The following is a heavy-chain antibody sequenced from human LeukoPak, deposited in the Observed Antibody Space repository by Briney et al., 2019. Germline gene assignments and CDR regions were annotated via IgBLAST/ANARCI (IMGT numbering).Heavy chain of an antibody. V-gene: IGHV4-34*01. CDR1: GGSFSGYY. CDR3: ARGFGEARSNWFDP. D-gene: IGHD3-10*01. J-gene: IGHJ5*02. CDR2: INHSGST. Sequence: PSETLSLTCAVYGGSFSGYYWSCIRQPPGKGLEWIGEINHSGSTNYNPSLKSRVTISVDTSKNQFSLKLSSVTAADTAVYYCARGFGEARSNWFDPWGQGTLVTVSS.